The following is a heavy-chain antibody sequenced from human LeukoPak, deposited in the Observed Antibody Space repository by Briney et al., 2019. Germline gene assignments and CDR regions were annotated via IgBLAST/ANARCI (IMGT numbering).Heavy chain of an antibody. Sequence: GASVRVACQASGYTFIGYYMHWVGQARGQGLEWMGWINPKSGSTNYAQKFQGRVTMTRDTSISTAYMELSRLRYDDTAVYYCARCRPYYYYMDVWGKGTTVTVSS. J-gene: IGHJ6*03. CDR3: ARCRPYYYYMDV. CDR1: GYTFIGYY. V-gene: IGHV1-2*02. CDR2: INPKSGST.